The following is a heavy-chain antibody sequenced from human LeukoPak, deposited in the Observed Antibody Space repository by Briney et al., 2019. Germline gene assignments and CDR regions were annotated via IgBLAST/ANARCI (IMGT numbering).Heavy chain of an antibody. J-gene: IGHJ3*02. Sequence: PGGSLRLSCAASGFTFSSYAMHWVRQAPGKGLEWVAVISYDGSNKYYADSMKGRFTISRDDSKNMLYLQMNSLRAEDTAVYYCAKGTAYKVKYGSGSYVHDAFDIWGQGTMVTVSS. CDR3: AKGTAYKVKYGSGSYVHDAFDI. CDR2: ISYDGSNK. CDR1: GFTFSSYA. V-gene: IGHV3-30*04. D-gene: IGHD3-10*01.